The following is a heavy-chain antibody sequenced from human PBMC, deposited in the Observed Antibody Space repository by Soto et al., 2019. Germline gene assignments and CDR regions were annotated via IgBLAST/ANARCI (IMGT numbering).Heavy chain of an antibody. Sequence: PSETLSLTCTVSGGSISSGGYYWSWIRQHPGKGLEWIGYIYYSGSTYYNPSLKSRVTISVDTSKNQFSLKLSSVTAADTAVYYCAVNYYDSSGYYSSHAFDIWGQGTMVTVSS. CDR3: AVNYYDSSGYYSSHAFDI. V-gene: IGHV4-31*03. CDR2: IYYSGST. J-gene: IGHJ3*02. D-gene: IGHD3-22*01. CDR1: GGSISSGGYY.